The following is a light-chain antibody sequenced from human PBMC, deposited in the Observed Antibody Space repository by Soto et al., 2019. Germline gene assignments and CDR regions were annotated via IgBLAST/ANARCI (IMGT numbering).Light chain of an antibody. Sequence: DIPMTQSPSTLSASVGDRVTITCRASQGVRTWLAWYQQKPGKAPKLLIYDASTLESGVPSRFSGSGSGTEFTLTISSLQPDDFATYYCQQYNDFSPTFGQGTKLEI. J-gene: IGKJ2*01. CDR1: QGVRTW. V-gene: IGKV1-5*01. CDR2: DAS. CDR3: QQYNDFSPT.